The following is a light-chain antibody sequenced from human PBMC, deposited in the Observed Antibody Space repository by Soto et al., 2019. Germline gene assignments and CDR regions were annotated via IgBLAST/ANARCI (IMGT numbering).Light chain of an antibody. CDR2: AAS. CDR1: QGISSY. J-gene: IGKJ1*01. CDR3: QQYYSYPRT. Sequence: AIRMTQSPSSCSASTGDRVTITCQASQGISSYLAWYQQKPGKAPKLLIYAASTLQSGFPSRFSGSGSGKDFTLTISCLQSEDFATYYCQQYYSYPRTFGQGTKVEIK. V-gene: IGKV1-8*01.